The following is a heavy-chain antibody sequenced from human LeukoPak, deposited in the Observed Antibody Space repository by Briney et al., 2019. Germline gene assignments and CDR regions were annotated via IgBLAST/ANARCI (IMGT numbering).Heavy chain of an antibody. CDR3: ASQETRYSIAASEA. Sequence: SETLSLTCTVSGGSISSSSYYWGWIRQPPGKGLEWIGSIYYSGNTFYSPSLKSRVTISVDTSKNQFSLKLSSVTAADTAVYYCASQETRYSIAASEAWGQGTLVTVSS. D-gene: IGHD6-13*01. CDR1: GGSISSSSYY. V-gene: IGHV4-39*01. J-gene: IGHJ5*02. CDR2: IYYSGNT.